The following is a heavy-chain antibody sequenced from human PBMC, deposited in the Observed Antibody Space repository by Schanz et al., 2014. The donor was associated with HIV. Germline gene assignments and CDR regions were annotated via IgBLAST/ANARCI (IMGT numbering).Heavy chain of an antibody. J-gene: IGHJ6*02. CDR3: ARDTVRGVKDSMDV. CDR1: GFTFSSYA. D-gene: IGHD3-10*01. V-gene: IGHV3-30-3*01. Sequence: QVQLVESGGGVVQPGRSLRLSCAASGFTFSSYAMHWVRQAPGKGLEWVAVISYDGSNKNYADSVKGRFTISRDNAKNSLYLQMKSLRVEDTAVYYCARDTVRGVKDSMDVWGQGTTVTVSS. CDR2: ISYDGSNK.